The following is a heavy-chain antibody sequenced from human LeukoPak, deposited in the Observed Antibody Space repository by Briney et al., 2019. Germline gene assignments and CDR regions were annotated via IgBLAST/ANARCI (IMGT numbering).Heavy chain of an antibody. CDR3: ATDLGSSRPNF. Sequence: GGSLRLSCAASGFTFSRYWMHWVRQAPGKGLEWVANVKQDGSEKYYADSAKGRFTISRDNAENSLYLQMNSLRAEDTAFYYCATDLGSSRPNFWGQGTLVTVSS. CDR2: VKQDGSEK. V-gene: IGHV3-7*05. CDR1: GFTFSRYW. J-gene: IGHJ4*02. D-gene: IGHD6-13*01.